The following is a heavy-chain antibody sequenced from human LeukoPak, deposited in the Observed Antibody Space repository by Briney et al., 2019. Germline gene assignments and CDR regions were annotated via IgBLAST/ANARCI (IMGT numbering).Heavy chain of an antibody. CDR1: GGSVTDYY. J-gene: IGHJ5*02. V-gene: IGHV4-59*02. CDR3: ARGNYDILTGSLGYNWFDP. CDR2: IYYTGT. D-gene: IGHD3-9*01. Sequence: PSETLSLTCTVSGGSVTDYYWSWIRQSPGKGLEWIGYIYYTGTSYNPSLKSRVTISADTSKNQFSLKLISVTAADTAVYYCARGNYDILTGSLGYNWFDPWGQGTLVTVSS.